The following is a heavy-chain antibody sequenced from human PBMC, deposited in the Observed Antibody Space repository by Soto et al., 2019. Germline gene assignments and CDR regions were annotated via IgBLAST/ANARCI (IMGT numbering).Heavy chain of an antibody. Sequence: SETLSLTCTVPGGSISSSSYYWGWFRQPPGKGLEWIGTIYYTGSSYYNPSLKCRATISVDTAKNQFSLRLSSVTAADTALYFCARACFEGVRIMYNCFDPWGQGTLVTVSS. D-gene: IGHD3-16*01. CDR1: GGSISSSSYY. CDR2: IYYTGSS. V-gene: IGHV4-39*01. J-gene: IGHJ5*02. CDR3: ARACFEGVRIMYNCFDP.